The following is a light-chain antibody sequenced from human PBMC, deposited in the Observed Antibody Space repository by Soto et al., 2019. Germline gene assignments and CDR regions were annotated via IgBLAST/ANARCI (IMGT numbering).Light chain of an antibody. Sequence: QSVLTHPASVSWSPGQSITISCTGTSSDVGAYDYVSWYQQHPGKAPKLLIYDVTTRPSGVSNRFSGSKSGNTASLTISGLETDDEAEYYCSSFTSTFNLVFGTGTKVTXL. CDR2: DVT. V-gene: IGLV2-14*03. CDR1: SSDVGAYDY. CDR3: SSFTSTFNLV. J-gene: IGLJ1*01.